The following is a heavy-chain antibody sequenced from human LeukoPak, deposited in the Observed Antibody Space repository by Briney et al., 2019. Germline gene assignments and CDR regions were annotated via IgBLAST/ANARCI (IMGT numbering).Heavy chain of an antibody. D-gene: IGHD5-18*01. J-gene: IGHJ4*02. Sequence: GGSLRLSCAASGFTFNSYGMHWVRQAPGKGLEWVAFIRSDGTNKYYADSVKGRFTISRDNSKNTLYLQMNSLRPEDAAVYYCAKRYSFHFDYWGQGTLVTASS. CDR2: IRSDGTNK. CDR1: GFTFNSYG. CDR3: AKRYSFHFDY. V-gene: IGHV3-30*02.